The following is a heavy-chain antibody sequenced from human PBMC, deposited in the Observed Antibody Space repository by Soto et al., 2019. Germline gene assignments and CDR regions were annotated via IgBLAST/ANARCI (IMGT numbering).Heavy chain of an antibody. D-gene: IGHD5-18*01. CDR3: ARDISEDTAMVTLYYYYAYGMDD. J-gene: IGHJ6*02. CDR1: GYTFTSYG. V-gene: IGHV1-18*01. CDR2: ISAYNGNT. Sequence: ASVKVSCKASGYTFTSYGISWVRQAPGQGLEWMGWISAYNGNTNYAQKLQGRVTMTTDTSTSTSYMELRSLRSDDTAVYYCARDISEDTAMVTLYYYYAYGMDDWGQGTTVTVSS.